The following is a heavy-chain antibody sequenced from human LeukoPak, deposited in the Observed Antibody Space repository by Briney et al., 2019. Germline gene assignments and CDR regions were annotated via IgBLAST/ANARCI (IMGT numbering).Heavy chain of an antibody. J-gene: IGHJ6*02. V-gene: IGHV1-18*01. D-gene: IGHD3-22*01. CDR2: ISAYNGNT. CDR3: ARGPYYYDSSGPSLDV. Sequence: ASVKVSCKASGYTFTSYGISWVRQAPGQGLEWMGWISAYNGNTNYAQKLQGRVTMTTDTSTSTAYMELRSLRSDDTAVYYCARGPYYYDSSGPSLDVWGQGTTVTVSS. CDR1: GYTFTSYG.